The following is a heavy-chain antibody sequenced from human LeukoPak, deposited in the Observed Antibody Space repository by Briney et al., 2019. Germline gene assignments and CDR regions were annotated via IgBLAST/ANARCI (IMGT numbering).Heavy chain of an antibody. CDR3: ALPSITMVRGVIHLFDY. V-gene: IGHV4-38-2*01. CDR1: GYSISSGYY. J-gene: IGHJ4*02. D-gene: IGHD3-10*01. Sequence: PSETLSLTCAVSGYSISSGYYWGWIRQPPGKGLEWIGSIYHSGSTYYNPSLKSRVTISVDTSKNQFSLKLSSVTAADTAVYYCALPSITMVRGVIHLFDYWGQGTLVTVSS. CDR2: IYHSGST.